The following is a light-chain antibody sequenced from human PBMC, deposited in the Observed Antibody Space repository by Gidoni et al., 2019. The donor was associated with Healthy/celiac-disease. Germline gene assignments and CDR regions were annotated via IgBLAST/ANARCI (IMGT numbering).Light chain of an antibody. CDR1: QSVSSSY. Sequence: EIVLTQSPGTLSLSPGERASLSCRASQSVSSSYLAWYQQKPGQAPRLLVCGASSRSTGIPAMFSGIGSGTDFTLTISRREPEDFAVYYCQQYGSSPLTFGGGTKVEIK. CDR2: GAS. J-gene: IGKJ4*01. V-gene: IGKV3-20*01. CDR3: QQYGSSPLT.